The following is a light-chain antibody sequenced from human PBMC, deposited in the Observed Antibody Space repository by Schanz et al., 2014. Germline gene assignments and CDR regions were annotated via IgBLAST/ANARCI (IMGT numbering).Light chain of an antibody. V-gene: IGKV3-15*01. CDR1: QSVSSTY. J-gene: IGKJ2*01. CDR2: GAS. Sequence: EIVLTQSPGTLSLSPGERATLSCRASQSVSSTYLAWYQQRPGQAPRLLIYGASSRATGIPARFSGSGSGTVFTLNNSSLQPEDFATYYCQQYNYWPPFTFGQGTKLEIK. CDR3: QQYNYWPPFT.